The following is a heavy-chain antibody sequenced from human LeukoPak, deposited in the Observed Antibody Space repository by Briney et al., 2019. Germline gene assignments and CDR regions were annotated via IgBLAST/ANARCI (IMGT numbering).Heavy chain of an antibody. V-gene: IGHV1-18*01. CDR1: GYTFTSYG. Sequence: ASVKVSCKASGYTFTSYGISWVRQAPGQGLEWMGWISAYNGNTNYAQKLQGRVTMTTDTSTSTAYMELRSLRSDDTAVYYCARHRGNNWNYGSYSLNYYYYYMDVWGKGTTVTVSS. J-gene: IGHJ6*03. D-gene: IGHD1-7*01. CDR3: ARHRGNNWNYGSYSLNYYYYYMDV. CDR2: ISAYNGNT.